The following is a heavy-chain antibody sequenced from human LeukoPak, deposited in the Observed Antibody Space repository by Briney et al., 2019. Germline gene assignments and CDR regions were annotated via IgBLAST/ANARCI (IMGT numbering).Heavy chain of an antibody. D-gene: IGHD5-12*01. J-gene: IGHJ5*02. Sequence: PGGPLRLSCAASGFTFSSYEMHWVRQAPGKGLEWVADISSSGTTIYYADSVKGRFTISRDNAKSSLYLQMNSLRAEDTAVYYCARLLVATPGVDPWGQGTLVTVSS. CDR3: ARLLVATPGVDP. CDR2: ISSSGTTI. CDR1: GFTFSSYE. V-gene: IGHV3-48*03.